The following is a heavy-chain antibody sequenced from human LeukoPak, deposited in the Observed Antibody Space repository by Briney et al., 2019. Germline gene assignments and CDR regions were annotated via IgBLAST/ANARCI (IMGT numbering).Heavy chain of an antibody. Sequence: GGSLRLSCAASGFTFSSYSMNWVRQAPGKGLEWVSYITSSSSTIYYADSVKGRFTVSRDNAKNSLYLQMNSLRAEDTAIYYCARDDGDYAHPVDYWGQGTLVTVSS. CDR3: ARDDGDYAHPVDY. V-gene: IGHV3-48*04. J-gene: IGHJ4*02. D-gene: IGHD4-17*01. CDR2: ITSSSSTI. CDR1: GFTFSSYS.